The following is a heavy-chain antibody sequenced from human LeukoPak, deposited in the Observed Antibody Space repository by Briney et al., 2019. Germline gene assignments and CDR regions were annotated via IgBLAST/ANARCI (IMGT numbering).Heavy chain of an antibody. CDR3: ARDQTTVGLHAFDV. CDR1: GFTFSIYD. Sequence: GGSLRLSCAASGFTFSIYDMHWVRQVKGKGLEWVSAIDSAGDTYYPGSVKGRFTISRENAKNSLYLQMNGLRAGDTAVYYCARDQTTVGLHAFDVWGQGTMVTVSS. V-gene: IGHV3-13*01. J-gene: IGHJ3*01. D-gene: IGHD4-23*01. CDR2: IDSAGDT.